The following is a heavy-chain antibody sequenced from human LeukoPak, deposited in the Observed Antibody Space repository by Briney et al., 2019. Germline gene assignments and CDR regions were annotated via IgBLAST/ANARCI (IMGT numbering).Heavy chain of an antibody. D-gene: IGHD5-12*01. CDR1: GFSFGDYP. CDR3: LRALAATIGQWYFDY. V-gene: IGHV3-49*04. J-gene: IGHJ4*02. CDR2: IRSKAYGGTI. Sequence: GGSLRLSCTASGFSFGDYPMSWVRQAPGKGLEWVGFIRSKAYGGTIQYAASVKGRFTTSRDDSKSIAYLQMDSLKTDDTAVYYCLRALAATIGQWYFDYWGQGTLVTVSS.